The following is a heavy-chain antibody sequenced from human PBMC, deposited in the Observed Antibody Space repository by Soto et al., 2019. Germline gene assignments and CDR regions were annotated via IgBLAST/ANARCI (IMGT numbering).Heavy chain of an antibody. Sequence: PSETLSLTCTVSGDSINNYYWSWIRQHPGKGLEWIGYIYYSGSTYYNPSLKSRVTISVDTSKNQFSLKLSSVTAADTAVYYCARVHPADYHLDVWGKGTMVTVSS. CDR1: GDSINNYY. CDR2: IYYSGST. V-gene: IGHV4-59*06. CDR3: ARVHPADYHLDV. J-gene: IGHJ6*03.